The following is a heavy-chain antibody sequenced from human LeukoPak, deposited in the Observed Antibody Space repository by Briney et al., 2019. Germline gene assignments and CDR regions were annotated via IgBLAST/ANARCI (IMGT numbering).Heavy chain of an antibody. CDR1: GGSISGYY. CDR3: AREDPVYAMDY. Sequence: SETLSLTCTVSGGSISGYYWSWIRQPPGKGLEWIGYIYYSGSTNYNPSLKSRVTISVDTSKNQFSLKLSSVTAADTAVYYCAREDPVYAMDYWGQGTLVTVSS. CDR2: IYYSGST. D-gene: IGHD2-8*01. J-gene: IGHJ4*02. V-gene: IGHV4-59*01.